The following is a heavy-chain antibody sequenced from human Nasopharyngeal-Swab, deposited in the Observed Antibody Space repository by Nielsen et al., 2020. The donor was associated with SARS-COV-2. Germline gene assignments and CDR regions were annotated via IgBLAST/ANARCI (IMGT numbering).Heavy chain of an antibody. CDR2: IIPIFGTA. D-gene: IGHD3-22*01. J-gene: IGHJ3*02. Sequence: WVRQAPGQGLEWMGGIIPIFGTANYAQKFQGRGTITADESTSTAYMELSSLRSEDTAVYYCARGPSSGYYLYAFDIWAKGQWSPSPQ. CDR3: ARGPSSGYYLYAFDI. V-gene: IGHV1-69*01.